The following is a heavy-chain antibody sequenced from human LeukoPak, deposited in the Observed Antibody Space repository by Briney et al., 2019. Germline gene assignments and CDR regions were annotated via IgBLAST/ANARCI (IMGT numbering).Heavy chain of an antibody. Sequence: ASVKVSCKASGGTFSSYAISWVRQAPGQGLEWMGGIIPIFGTANYAQKFRGRVTITADESTSTAYMELSSLRSEDTAVYYCARTIPSWERIVVVPAASPPHYYYYMDVWGKGTTVTVSS. CDR1: GGTFSSYA. J-gene: IGHJ6*03. CDR2: IIPIFGTA. V-gene: IGHV1-69*13. D-gene: IGHD2-2*01. CDR3: ARTIPSWERIVVVPAASPPHYYYYMDV.